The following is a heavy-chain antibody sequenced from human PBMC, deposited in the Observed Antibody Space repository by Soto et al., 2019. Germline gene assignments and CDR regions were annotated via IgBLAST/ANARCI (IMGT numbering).Heavy chain of an antibody. Sequence: GSLRLSCAASGFTFSSYAMSWVRQAPGKGLEWVSAISGSGGSTYYADSVKGRFTISRDNSKNTLYLQMNSLRAEDTAVYYCAKDFRSNMVREVMDYWGQGTLVTVSS. CDR2: ISGSGGST. D-gene: IGHD3-10*01. V-gene: IGHV3-23*01. J-gene: IGHJ4*02. CDR3: AKDFRSNMVREVMDY. CDR1: GFTFSSYA.